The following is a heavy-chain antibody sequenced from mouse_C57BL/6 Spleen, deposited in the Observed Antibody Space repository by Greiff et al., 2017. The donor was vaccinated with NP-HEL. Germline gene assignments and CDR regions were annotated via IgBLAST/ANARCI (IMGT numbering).Heavy chain of an antibody. V-gene: IGHV5-16*01. CDR1: GFTFSDYY. J-gene: IGHJ2*01. CDR2: INYDGSST. Sequence: EVKLMESEGGLVQPGSSMKLSCTASGFTFSDYYMAWVRQVPEKGLEWVANINYDGSSTYYLDSLKSRFIISRDNAKTILYLQMSSLKSEDTATYYCARGGFRLDYWGQGTTLTVSS. CDR3: ARGGFRLDY.